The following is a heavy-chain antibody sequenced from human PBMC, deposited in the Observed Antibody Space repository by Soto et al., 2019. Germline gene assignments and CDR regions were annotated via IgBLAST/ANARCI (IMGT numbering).Heavy chain of an antibody. CDR1: GVTFSSYW. CDR3: ARFYCSGGSCYRGFVDY. D-gene: IGHD2-15*01. V-gene: IGHV3-7*01. CDR2: IKQDGSEK. J-gene: IGHJ4*02. Sequence: GGSLRLSCAASGVTFSSYWMIWVRQAPGKGLEWVANIKQDGSEKYYVDSVKGRFTISRDNAKNSLYLQMNSLRAEDTAVYYYARFYCSGGSCYRGFVDYWGKGTLVTVSS.